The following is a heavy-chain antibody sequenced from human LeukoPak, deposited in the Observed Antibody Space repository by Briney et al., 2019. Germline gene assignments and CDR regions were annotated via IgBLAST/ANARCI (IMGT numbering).Heavy chain of an antibody. J-gene: IGHJ3*02. Sequence: PGGSLRLSCAASGFSFSSYAMSWVRQAPGKGLERVSYITASDGRTWYPDSVKGRLTISRDNSKNMLYLQMNSLRAEDTAVYYCARDRRFPDDVFDIWGQGTMVTVSS. V-gene: IGHV3-23*01. CDR3: ARDRRFPDDVFDI. CDR1: GFSFSSYA. CDR2: ITASDGRT. D-gene: IGHD2-21*01.